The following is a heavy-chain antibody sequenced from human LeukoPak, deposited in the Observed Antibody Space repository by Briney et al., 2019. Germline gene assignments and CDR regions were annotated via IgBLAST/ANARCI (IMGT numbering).Heavy chain of an antibody. CDR2: MYSGGST. CDR1: GFTVSSNY. D-gene: IGHD5-12*01. CDR3: ARGGSGYDIDY. J-gene: IGHJ4*02. V-gene: IGHV3-66*01. Sequence: GGSLRLSCAASGFTVSSNYMSWVRQAPGKGLEWVAVMYSGGSTDYAGSVKGRFIISRDNSENTLYLQMNSLRAEDTAVYYCARGGSGYDIDYWGQGTLVTVSS.